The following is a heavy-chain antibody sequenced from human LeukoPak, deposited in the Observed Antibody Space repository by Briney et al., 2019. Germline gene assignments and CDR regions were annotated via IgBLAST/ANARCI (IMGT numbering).Heavy chain of an antibody. CDR3: AKPYSSADLGYFDN. CDR2: ISGSRCST. J-gene: IGHJ4*02. CDR1: GLTYSSYA. D-gene: IGHD3-22*01. V-gene: IGHV3-23*01. Sequence: SGGSLTHPCAASGLTYSSYAMRGVRQAPAKGLEWVSSISGSRCSTYQQASVHGRSNISRDYSKNTMYLQIDILSAYEPALNFLAKPYSSADLGYFDNWGQGNLVTVSS.